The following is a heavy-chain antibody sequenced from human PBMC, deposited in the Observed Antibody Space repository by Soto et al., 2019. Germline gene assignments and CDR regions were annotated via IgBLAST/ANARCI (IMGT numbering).Heavy chain of an antibody. CDR1: GGSFSGYY. V-gene: IGHV4-34*01. CDR2: INHSGST. D-gene: IGHD6-25*01. CDR3: ARGGSGYDWLYYYYYGMDV. Sequence: QVQLQQWGAGLLKPSETLSLTCAVYGGSFSGYYWSWIHQPPGKGLEWIGEINHSGSTNYNPSLKSRVTISVDTSKNQFSLKLSSVTAADTAVYYCARGGSGYDWLYYYYYGMDVWGQGTTVTVSS. J-gene: IGHJ6*02.